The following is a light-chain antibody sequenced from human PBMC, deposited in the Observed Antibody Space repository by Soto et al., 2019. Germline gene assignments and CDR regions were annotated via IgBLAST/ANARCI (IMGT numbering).Light chain of an antibody. CDR1: QSVSSN. CDR3: QQYNNWPCT. J-gene: IGKJ1*01. Sequence: EIVMTQSPATLSVSPGERATLSCRASQSVSSNLAWYQQKPGHAPRLLIYGASTRAPGIPARFSGSGSGTECTLTIRSLQSEDFAVYYCQQYNNWPCTFGQGTKVEI. CDR2: GAS. V-gene: IGKV3-15*01.